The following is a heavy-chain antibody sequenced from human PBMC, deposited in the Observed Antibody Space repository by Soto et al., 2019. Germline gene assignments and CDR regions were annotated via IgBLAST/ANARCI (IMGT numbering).Heavy chain of an antibody. CDR3: GRHPMEQWLVRGYFDY. CDR2: VYYSGST. CDR1: GGSISISSYY. J-gene: IGHJ4*02. V-gene: IGHV4-39*01. Sequence: QLQLQESGPGLVKPSETLSLTCTVSGGSISISSYYWGWIRQPPGKGLEWIGTVYYSGSTYYNPSLKSRVTMSVDPSKNQFSLSLSSVTAADTAVYYCGRHPMEQWLVRGYFDYWGQGTLDTFSS. D-gene: IGHD6-19*01.